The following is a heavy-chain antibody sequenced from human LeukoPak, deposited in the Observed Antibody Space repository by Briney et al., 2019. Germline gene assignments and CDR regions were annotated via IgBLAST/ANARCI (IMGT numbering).Heavy chain of an antibody. CDR1: GGTFSSYA. J-gene: IGHJ4*02. Sequence: SVKVSCKASGGTFSSYAISWVRQAPGQGLEWMGRIIPILGIANYAQKFQGRVTITADKSTSSAYMELSSLRSEDTAVYYCARARSYGVFDYWGQGTLVTVSS. CDR2: IIPILGIA. D-gene: IGHD4-17*01. CDR3: ARARSYGVFDY. V-gene: IGHV1-69*04.